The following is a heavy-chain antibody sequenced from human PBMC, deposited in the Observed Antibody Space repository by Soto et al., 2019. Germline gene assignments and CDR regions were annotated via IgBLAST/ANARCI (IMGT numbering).Heavy chain of an antibody. Sequence: EVQLLDSGGGWVQPGGSLRLSCVASGFVFSDYAMSWVRQAPGKGREWVSASSAGGSDTYYADSVKGRFTVSRGNSESTLYMQMNPLRAEDTAIYYCASVPIWCGSSSCYTEGFDSWGQGTLVTVSS. V-gene: IGHV3-23*01. CDR1: GFVFSDYA. D-gene: IGHD2-2*01. CDR3: ASVPIWCGSSSCYTEGFDS. J-gene: IGHJ4*02. CDR2: SSAGGSDT.